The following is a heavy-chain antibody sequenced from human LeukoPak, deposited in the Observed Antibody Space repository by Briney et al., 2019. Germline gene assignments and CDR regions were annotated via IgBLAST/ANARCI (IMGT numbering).Heavy chain of an antibody. Sequence: PGGSLRLSCAASGFTFSIYAMHWVRQAPGKGLEWVSTMRSGGTDANYAVCVKGRFTISRDNSKGTLSLQMNSLRADDTATYYCARDPNGDYIGAFDFWGQGTVVTVSS. D-gene: IGHD4-17*01. CDR1: GFTFSIYA. J-gene: IGHJ3*01. CDR2: MRSGGTDA. CDR3: ARDPNGDYIGAFDF. V-gene: IGHV3-23*01.